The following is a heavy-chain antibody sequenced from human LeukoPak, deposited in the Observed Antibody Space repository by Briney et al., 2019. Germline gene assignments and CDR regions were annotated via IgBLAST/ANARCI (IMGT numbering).Heavy chain of an antibody. D-gene: IGHD3-3*01. CDR3: ARHLGFTIFGVVIRAKWFDP. CDR1: GYSISSGYY. Sequence: SETLSLTCAVSGYSISSGYYWGWIRQPPGKGLEWVGSIYHSGSTYYNPSLKSRVTISVDTSKNQFSLKLSSVTAADTAVYYCARHLGFTIFGVVIRAKWFDPWGQGTLVTVSS. V-gene: IGHV4-38-2*01. J-gene: IGHJ5*02. CDR2: IYHSGST.